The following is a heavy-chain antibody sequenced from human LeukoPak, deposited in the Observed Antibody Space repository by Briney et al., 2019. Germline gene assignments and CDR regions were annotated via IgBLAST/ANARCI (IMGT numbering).Heavy chain of an antibody. CDR2: IYYSGST. CDR1: GGSISSYY. CDR3: ARRGKYCSSTSCYARGFDP. D-gene: IGHD2-2*01. J-gene: IGHJ5*02. V-gene: IGHV4-59*12. Sequence: PSETLSLTCTVSGGSISSYYWSWIRQPPGKGLEWIGYIYYSGSTNYNPSLKSRVTISVDTSKNQFSLKLSSVTAADTAVYYCARRGKYCSSTSCYARGFDPWGQGTLVTVSS.